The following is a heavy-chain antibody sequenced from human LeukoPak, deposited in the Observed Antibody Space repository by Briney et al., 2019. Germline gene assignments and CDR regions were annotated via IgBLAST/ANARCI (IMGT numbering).Heavy chain of an antibody. J-gene: IGHJ5*02. V-gene: IGHV1-69*13. CDR3: ARAPSSGSYIWFDP. D-gene: IGHD1-26*01. CDR1: GGTFSSYA. Sequence: SVEVSCKASGGTFSSYAISWVRQAPGQGLEWMGGIIPIFGTANYAQKFQGRVTITADESTSTAYMELSSLRSEDTAVYYCARAPSSGSYIWFDPWGQGTLVTVSS. CDR2: IIPIFGTA.